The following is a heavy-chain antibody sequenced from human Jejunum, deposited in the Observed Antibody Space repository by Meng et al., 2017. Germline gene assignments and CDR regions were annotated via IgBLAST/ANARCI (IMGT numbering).Heavy chain of an antibody. CDR3: ARANWGSNGMGPEPAIVYFDN. J-gene: IGHJ4*02. D-gene: IGHD2-8*01. CDR2: ISSDGSKK. CDR1: GFSFSTYP. V-gene: IGHV3-30*01. Sequence: GESLKISCTVSGFSFSTYPMHWVRQAPGTGLEWVAVISSDGSKKYYADSVNGRFSISRDNSRCTLFLQMNSLRDDDTAIYYCARANWGSNGMGPEPAIVYFDNWGQGTPVTVSS.